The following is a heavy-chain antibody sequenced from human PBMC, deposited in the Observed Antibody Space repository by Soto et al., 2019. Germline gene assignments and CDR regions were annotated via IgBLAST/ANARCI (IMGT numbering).Heavy chain of an antibody. CDR1: GYTFTSYG. J-gene: IGHJ3*02. CDR2: ISAYNGNT. D-gene: IGHD6-19*01. V-gene: IGHV1-18*01. Sequence: QVQLVQSGAEVKKPGASVKVSCKASGYTFTSYGISWVRQAPGQGLEWMGWISAYNGNTNYAQKIQGRVTMTTDTSMSRAYMDLQSLRSDDTAVYYCARDGPYSSGIYAFDIWGQGTMVTVTS. CDR3: ARDGPYSSGIYAFDI.